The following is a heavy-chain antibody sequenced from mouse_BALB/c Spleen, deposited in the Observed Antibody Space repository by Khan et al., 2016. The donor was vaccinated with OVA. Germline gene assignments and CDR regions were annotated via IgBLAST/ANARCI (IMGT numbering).Heavy chain of an antibody. Sequence: VQLKQSGTVLARPGASVKMSCKASGYSFITYWMHWVKQRPGQGLEWIGAIYLGNSDTSYNQKFKGKAKLTAVTSSSTAYMELSSLTNEDSAVFCRTGWDRGFDYWGQGTTLTVSA. CDR1: GYSFITYW. CDR2: IYLGNSDT. J-gene: IGHJ2*01. D-gene: IGHD4-1*01. CDR3: TGWDRGFDY. V-gene: IGHV1-5*01.